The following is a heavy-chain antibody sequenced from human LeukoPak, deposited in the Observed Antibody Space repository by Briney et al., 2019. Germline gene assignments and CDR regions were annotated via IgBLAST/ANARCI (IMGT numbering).Heavy chain of an antibody. CDR3: ARAHGGDFYFDY. Sequence: PSETLSLTCSVSGGSINHYYWNWIRQPAGKGLEYIGRIFPSETTYFNPSLKSRVNMSLDTSKNQFSLNLKSVTAADTAVYYCARAHGGDFYFDYWGQGTLVTVSS. CDR2: IFPSETT. V-gene: IGHV4-4*07. D-gene: IGHD3-16*01. J-gene: IGHJ4*02. CDR1: GGSINHYY.